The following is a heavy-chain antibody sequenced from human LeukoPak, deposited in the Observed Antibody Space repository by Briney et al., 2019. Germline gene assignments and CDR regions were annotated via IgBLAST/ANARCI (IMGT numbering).Heavy chain of an antibody. D-gene: IGHD3-10*01. V-gene: IGHV1-46*01. Sequence: ASVKVSCKASGYTFTGYYMHWVRQAPGQGLEWMGIINPSGGSTSYAQKFQGRVTMTRDTSTSTVYMELSSPRSEDTAVYYCARDRGSGIDAFDIWGQGTMVTVSS. CDR3: ARDRGSGIDAFDI. CDR1: GYTFTGYY. CDR2: INPSGGST. J-gene: IGHJ3*02.